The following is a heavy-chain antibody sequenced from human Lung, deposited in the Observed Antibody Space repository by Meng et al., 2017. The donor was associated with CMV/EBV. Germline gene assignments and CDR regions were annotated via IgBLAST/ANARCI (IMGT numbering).Heavy chain of an antibody. J-gene: IGHJ4*02. CDR1: GSTFFGYY. Sequence: QEQLVQAGAEVKKPGSSVKVSCKTSGSTFFGYYMHWVRQAPGQGLEWMGWINPNRGGTNYAQKFQGRVTMTRDTSISTAYMELSRLRSDDTAVYYCATGWGATYRLDYWSQGTLVNVST. CDR3: ATGWGATYRLDY. CDR2: INPNRGGT. V-gene: IGHV1-2*02. D-gene: IGHD1-26*01.